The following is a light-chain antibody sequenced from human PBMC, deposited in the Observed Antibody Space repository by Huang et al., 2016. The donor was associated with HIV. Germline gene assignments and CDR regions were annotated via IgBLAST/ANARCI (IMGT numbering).Light chain of an antibody. CDR1: QSSSSY. J-gene: IGKJ2*01. CDR3: QQSYSTLRYT. V-gene: IGKV1-39*01. Sequence: DIQMTQSPSSLSASVGDRVTITCRASQSSSSYLNWYQQKPGKAPKLLIYAASILQSGVPSRFSGSGSGTDFTLTISSLQPEDFATYYCQQSYSTLRYTFGQGTKLEIK. CDR2: AAS.